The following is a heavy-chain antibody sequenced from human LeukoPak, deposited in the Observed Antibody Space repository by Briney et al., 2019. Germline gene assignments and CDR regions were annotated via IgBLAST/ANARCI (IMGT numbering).Heavy chain of an antibody. D-gene: IGHD6-13*01. CDR3: AKGGPNRVGYFDY. Sequence: GRSLRLSCAASGFTFSSYAMSWVRQAPGKGLEWVSVISDSGASTFYADSVKGRFTISRDNSKNTLYLQMNSLRDVDTAVYYCAKGGPNRVGYFDYWGQGTLVTVSS. V-gene: IGHV3-23*01. J-gene: IGHJ4*02. CDR1: GFTFSSYA. CDR2: ISDSGAST.